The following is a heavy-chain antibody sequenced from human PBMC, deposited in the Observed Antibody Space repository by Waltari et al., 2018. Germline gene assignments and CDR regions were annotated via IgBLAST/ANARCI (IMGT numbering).Heavy chain of an antibody. CDR1: GGSFSGSY. J-gene: IGHJ4*02. CDR3: ARGPLYYYGSGSYDY. V-gene: IGHV4-34*01. D-gene: IGHD3-10*01. CDR2: INHSGST. Sequence: QVQLQQWGAGLLKPSETLSLTCAVYGGSFSGSYWSWIRQPPGKGLEWIGEINHSGSTNYNPSLKSRVTISVDTSKNQFSLKLSSVTAADTAVYYCARGPLYYYGSGSYDYWGQGTLVTVSS.